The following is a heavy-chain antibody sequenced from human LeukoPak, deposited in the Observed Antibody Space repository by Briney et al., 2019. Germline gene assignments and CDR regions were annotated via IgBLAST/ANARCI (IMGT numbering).Heavy chain of an antibody. CDR2: INSDGSGT. CDR3: ARDGGYSSGWRFDY. V-gene: IGHV3-74*01. D-gene: IGHD6-19*01. CDR1: GFTFNSYW. J-gene: IGHJ4*02. Sequence: GGSLRLSCAASGFTFNSYWMHWVRQAPGKGLVWVSRINSDGSGTSDADFVKGRFTISRDNSKNTLYLQMNSLRAEDTAMYYCARDGGYSSGWRFDYWGQGTLVTVSS.